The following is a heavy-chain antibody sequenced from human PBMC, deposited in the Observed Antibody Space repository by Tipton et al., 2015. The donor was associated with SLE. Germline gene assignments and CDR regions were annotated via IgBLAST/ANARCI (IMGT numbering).Heavy chain of an antibody. CDR1: GFTFSSYW. D-gene: IGHD6-19*01. V-gene: IGHV3-7*01. CDR3: ARDGLACAYYYYTHV. CDR2: IKQDGSEK. Sequence: SLRLSCAASGFTFSSYWMSWVRQAPGKGLEWVANIKQDGSEKYYVDSVKGRFTISRDNAKNSLYLQMNSLIAEDTAVYYCARDGLACAYYYYTHVWGKETTVTVSS. J-gene: IGHJ6*03.